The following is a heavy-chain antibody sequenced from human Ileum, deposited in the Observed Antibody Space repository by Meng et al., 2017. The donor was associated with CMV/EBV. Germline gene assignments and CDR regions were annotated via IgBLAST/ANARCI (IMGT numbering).Heavy chain of an antibody. Sequence: SETLSLTCAVSGDSFSISNWRSWVRQPPGKGLGWVGEIYHSGGTNYDPSLKSRVIISVDKSKNQFSLRLSSVTAADTAVYYCVRAGAHAYSPFDYWGQGILVTVSS. D-gene: IGHD7-27*01. CDR3: VRAGAHAYSPFDY. CDR1: GDSFSISNW. CDR2: IYHSGGT. J-gene: IGHJ4*02. V-gene: IGHV4-4*02.